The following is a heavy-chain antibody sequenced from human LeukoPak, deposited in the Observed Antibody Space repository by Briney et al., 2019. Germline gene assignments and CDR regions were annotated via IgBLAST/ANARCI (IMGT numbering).Heavy chain of an antibody. CDR1: GGSISSYY. D-gene: IGHD7-27*01. CDR2: IYYSGST. J-gene: IGHJ5*02. CDR3: AREQLGLIDHWFDP. V-gene: IGHV4-59*01. Sequence: SETLSLTCTVSGGSISSYYWSWVRQPPGKGLEWLGYIYYSGSTNYNPSLNCRVTISVDTSKNQFTLKLSSVTDADTAVYYCAREQLGLIDHWFDPWGQGTLVTVSS.